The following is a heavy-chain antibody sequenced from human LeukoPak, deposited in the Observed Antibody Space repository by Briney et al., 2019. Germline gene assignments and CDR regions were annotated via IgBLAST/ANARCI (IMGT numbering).Heavy chain of an antibody. CDR1: GGSFSGYY. V-gene: IGHV4-34*01. CDR2: INLSGST. D-gene: IGHD1-1*01. Sequence: SETLSLTCAVYGGSFSGYYWSWIRQPPGKGLEWIGEINLSGSTNYNPSLKSRVTISVDTSKNQFSLKLSSVTAADTAVYYCARVEAWYNWNDDWFDPWGQGTLVTVSS. J-gene: IGHJ5*02. CDR3: ARVEAWYNWNDDWFDP.